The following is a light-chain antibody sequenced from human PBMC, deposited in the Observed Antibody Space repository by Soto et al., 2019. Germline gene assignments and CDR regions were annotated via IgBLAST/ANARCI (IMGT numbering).Light chain of an antibody. J-gene: IGLJ2*01. CDR2: EVS. V-gene: IGLV2-8*01. CDR3: SSYAGSLVV. CDR1: SSDVGGYNY. Sequence: QSALTQPPSASGSPGQSVTISCTGTSSDVGGYNYVSWYQQHPGKAPKLMIYEVSKWPSGVPDRFSGSKSGNTASLTVSGLQAEDEADYYCSSYAGSLVVFGGGTKLTVL.